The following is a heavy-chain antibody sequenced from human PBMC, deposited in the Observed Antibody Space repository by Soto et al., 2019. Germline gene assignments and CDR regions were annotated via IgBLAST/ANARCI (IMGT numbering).Heavy chain of an antibody. D-gene: IGHD6-25*01. Sequence: ASVKVSWKASGYTFTRNYMHWVRQAPGQGLEWMGIINPSGGGTTYAQKFQGRVTMTRDTSTSTVYMELSSLRSEDTAVYYCARQGDSSGYFYFAYWGQGSLVTVSS. V-gene: IGHV1-46*01. CDR3: ARQGDSSGYFYFAY. J-gene: IGHJ4*02. CDR2: INPSGGGT. CDR1: GYTFTRNY.